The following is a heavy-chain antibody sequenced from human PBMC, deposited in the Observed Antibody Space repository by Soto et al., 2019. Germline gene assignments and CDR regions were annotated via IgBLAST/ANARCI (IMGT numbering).Heavy chain of an antibody. D-gene: IGHD1-1*01. J-gene: IGHJ5*02. CDR1: GFIFNNYG. V-gene: IGHV3-30*18. CDR3: AKEYDYNWFDP. Sequence: PGGSLRLSCAASGFIFNNYGMHWVRQAPGKGLGWVALISFDGSNIFYADSVKGRFTISRDNSRNTLYLQMNSLRAEDTAVYYCAKEYDYNWFDPWGQGTLVTVSS. CDR2: ISFDGSNI.